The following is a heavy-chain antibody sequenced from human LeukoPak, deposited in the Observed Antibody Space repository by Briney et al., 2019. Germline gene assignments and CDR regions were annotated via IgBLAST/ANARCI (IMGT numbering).Heavy chain of an antibody. V-gene: IGHV3-66*01. D-gene: IGHD5-12*01. Sequence: GGSLRLSCAASGFTFSGSAMHWVRQAPGKGLEWVSVIYSGGSTYYADSVKGRFTISRDNSKNTLYLQMNSLRAEDTAVYYCARDSFRGYSGYDEIDYWGQGTLVTVSS. J-gene: IGHJ4*02. CDR3: ARDSFRGYSGYDEIDY. CDR1: GFTFSGSA. CDR2: IYSGGST.